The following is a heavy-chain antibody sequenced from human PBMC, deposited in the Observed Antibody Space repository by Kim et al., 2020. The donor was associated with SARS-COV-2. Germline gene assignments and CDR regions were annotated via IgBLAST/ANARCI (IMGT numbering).Heavy chain of an antibody. CDR1: GYSFTSYW. J-gene: IGHJ3*02. D-gene: IGHD6-13*01. CDR3: ATPPGYSRSNDAFDI. Sequence: GESLKISCKGSGYSFTSYWIGWVRQMPGKGLEWMGIIYPGDSDTRYSPSFQGQVTISADKSISTAYLQWSSLKASDTAMYYCATPPGYSRSNDAFDIWGQGRTVTLSS. CDR2: IYPGDSDT. V-gene: IGHV5-51*01.